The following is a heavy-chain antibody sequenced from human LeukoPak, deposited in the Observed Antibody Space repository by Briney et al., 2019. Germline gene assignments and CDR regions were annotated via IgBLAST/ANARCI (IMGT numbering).Heavy chain of an antibody. V-gene: IGHV1-69*05. J-gene: IGHJ4*02. CDR2: IIPISGTT. D-gene: IGHD6-19*01. CDR1: GGTFTSYA. Sequence: SVKVSCKTSGGTFTSYAITWVRQAPGQGLKWMGKIIPISGTTNYAQKFQGRVTITTDESTSTAYMELSSLRSEDTAVYYCAREGVAGTFDYWGQGTLVTVSS. CDR3: AREGVAGTFDY.